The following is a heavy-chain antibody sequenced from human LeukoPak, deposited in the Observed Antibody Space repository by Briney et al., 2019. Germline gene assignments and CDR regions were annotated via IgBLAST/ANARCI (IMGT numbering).Heavy chain of an antibody. Sequence: GGSLRLSCAASGFTFSSYWMSWVRQAPGKGLEWVANIEQDGSEQYYVDSVKGRFTISRDNAKNSLFLQMSSLRGEDTAVYYCTREYLTVSYFDYWGQGTLVTVSS. CDR3: TREYLTVSYFDY. CDR1: GFTFSSYW. V-gene: IGHV3-7*05. J-gene: IGHJ4*02. D-gene: IGHD4-11*01. CDR2: IEQDGSEQ.